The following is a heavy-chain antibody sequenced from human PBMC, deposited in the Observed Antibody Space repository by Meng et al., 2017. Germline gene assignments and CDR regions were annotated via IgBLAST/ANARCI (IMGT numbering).Heavy chain of an antibody. CDR2: INTNTGNP. Sequence: PVLFGARLMSPGSSDKVICNASGHTFTSYARTWVRQAPGQGLEWMGWINTNTGNPTYAQGFTGRFVFSLDTSVSTAYLQISSLKAEDTAVYYCAREGRVDFDYWGQGTLVTVSS. D-gene: IGHD1-26*01. V-gene: IGHV7-4-1*02. CDR1: GHTFTSYA. CDR3: AREGRVDFDY. J-gene: IGHJ4*02.